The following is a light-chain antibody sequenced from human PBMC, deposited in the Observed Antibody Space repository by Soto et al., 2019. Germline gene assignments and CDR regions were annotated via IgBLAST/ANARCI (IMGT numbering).Light chain of an antibody. J-gene: IGLJ1*01. CDR2: DNT. CDR1: SSNIGAGFE. Sequence: QAVVTQPPSVSGAPGQSVTISCTGSSSNIGAGFEVHWYQQLPGTAPKLLIYDNTNRPSGVPDRFSGSKSGTSASLAITGLQPEDDADYYCQSYDSSLSGYVFGTGTKVTVL. V-gene: IGLV1-40*01. CDR3: QSYDSSLSGYV.